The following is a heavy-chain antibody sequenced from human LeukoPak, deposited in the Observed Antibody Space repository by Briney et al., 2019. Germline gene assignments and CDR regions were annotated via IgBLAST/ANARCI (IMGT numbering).Heavy chain of an antibody. J-gene: IGHJ4*02. Sequence: SVKVSCKASGGTFSSYVISWVRQAPRQGLEGMEGIIPIFGTANYAQKSQGSVTITADESTSTASMELSSLRSEDTAVYYCARGRYYYGSGSYYKPPYYFDYWGQGTLVTVSS. D-gene: IGHD3-10*01. CDR2: IIPIFGTA. CDR1: GGTFSSYV. CDR3: ARGRYYYGSGSYYKPPYYFDY. V-gene: IGHV1-69*13.